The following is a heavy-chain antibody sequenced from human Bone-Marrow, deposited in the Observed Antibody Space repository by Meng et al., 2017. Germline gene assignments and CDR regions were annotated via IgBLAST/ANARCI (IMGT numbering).Heavy chain of an antibody. J-gene: IGHJ6*02. Sequence: GGSLRLSCAASGFTFSSYEMNWVRQAPGKGLEWVAYISSSRSTIYYADSVKGRFTISRDNAKNSLYLQMNSLKAEHTAVYYCASTIVVGIYCTNWVCVGGMDVWGQGTTVTVSS. CDR1: GFTFSSYE. CDR2: ISSSRSTI. CDR3: ASTIVVGIYCTNWVCVGGMDV. V-gene: IGHV3-48*03. D-gene: IGHD2-8*01.